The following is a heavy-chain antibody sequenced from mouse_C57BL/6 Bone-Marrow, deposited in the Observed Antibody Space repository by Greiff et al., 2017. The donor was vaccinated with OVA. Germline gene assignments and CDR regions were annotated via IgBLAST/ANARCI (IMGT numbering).Heavy chain of an antibody. CDR3: ARHHDYDENWYCDV. D-gene: IGHD2-4*01. Sequence: QVQLKQPGAELVMPGASVKLSCKASGYTFTSYWMHWVKQRPGQGLEWIGEIDPSDSYTNYNQKFKGKSTLTVDKSSSTAYMPLSSLTSEDSAVYYCARHHDYDENWYCDVWGTGTTVTVSS. J-gene: IGHJ1*03. CDR1: GYTFTSYW. CDR2: IDPSDSYT. V-gene: IGHV1-69*01.